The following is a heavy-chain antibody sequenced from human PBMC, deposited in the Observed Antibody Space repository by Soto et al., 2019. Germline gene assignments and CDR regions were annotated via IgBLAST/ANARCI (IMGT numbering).Heavy chain of an antibody. CDR2: ITSSSNYI. V-gene: IGHV3-21*02. CDR1: GFTFSNYI. Sequence: EVQLVESGGGLVNPGGSLRLSCATSGFTFSNYIVNWVRQAPGKGLEWVSSITSSSNYIFYADSVKGRFTISRDNAKKSLYLHMNSLRAEDTAVYYCARANYSNTWYVPHYFDYWGQGTLVTVSS. CDR3: ARANYSNTWYVPHYFDY. J-gene: IGHJ4*02. D-gene: IGHD6-13*01.